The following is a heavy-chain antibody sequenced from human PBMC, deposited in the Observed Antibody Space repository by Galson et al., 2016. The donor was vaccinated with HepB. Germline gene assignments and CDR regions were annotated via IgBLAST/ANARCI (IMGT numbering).Heavy chain of an antibody. Sequence: ETLPLTCAVSDGSITSNKWWSWVRQTPRKGLEWIGEIYHSGSTNYNPSLKSRVTISVDKSKNRFSLRLTSVTAADTAVYYCARSPPWSGYFDSWGQGTLVTVSS. V-gene: IGHV4-4*02. CDR3: ARSPPWSGYFDS. J-gene: IGHJ4*02. CDR2: IYHSGST. CDR1: DGSITSNKW. D-gene: IGHD3-3*01.